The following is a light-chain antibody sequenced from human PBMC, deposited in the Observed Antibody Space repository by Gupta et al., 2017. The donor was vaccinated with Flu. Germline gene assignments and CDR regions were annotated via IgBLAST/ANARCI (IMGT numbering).Light chain of an antibody. CDR3: QQDDTTPLS. CDR2: WAS. J-gene: IGKJ4*01. Sequence: DTVMTQSPDSLAVSLGERATINCKSSQSVLYSSNNKNYLAWYQQKPGQPPKLLIYWASARESGVPDRFSGSGSGTDFTLTISTLQAEDVAVYYCQQDDTTPLSFGAGTKVEIK. CDR1: QSVLYSSNNKNY. V-gene: IGKV4-1*01.